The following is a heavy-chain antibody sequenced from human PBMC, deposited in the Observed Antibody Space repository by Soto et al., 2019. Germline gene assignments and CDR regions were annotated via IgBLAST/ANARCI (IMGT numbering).Heavy chain of an antibody. CDR2: INPNSGGT. D-gene: IGHD3-3*01. CDR3: ASPRLGDFWSGYYPYYYYGMDV. Sequence: ASVKVSCKASGYTFTGYYMHWVRQAPGQGLEWMGWINPNSGGTNYAQKFQGRVTMTRDTSISTAYVELSRLRSDDTAVYYCASPRLGDFWSGYYPYYYYGMDVWGQGTTVTVSS. V-gene: IGHV1-2*02. CDR1: GYTFTGYY. J-gene: IGHJ6*02.